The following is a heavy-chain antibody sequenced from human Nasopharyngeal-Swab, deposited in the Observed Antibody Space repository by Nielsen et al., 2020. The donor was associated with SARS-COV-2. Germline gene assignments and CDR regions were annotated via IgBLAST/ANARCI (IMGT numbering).Heavy chain of an antibody. V-gene: IGHV4-39*07. CDR1: GGSISSSSYY. Sequence: SETLSLTCTVSGGSISSSSYYWGWIRQPPGKGLEWIGTIYYSGSTYYNPSLKSRVTISVDTSKNQFSLKLSSVTAADTAVYYCARGGNSGWMWDWGQGALVTVTS. CDR2: IYYSGST. D-gene: IGHD6-19*01. CDR3: ARGGNSGWMWD. J-gene: IGHJ4*02.